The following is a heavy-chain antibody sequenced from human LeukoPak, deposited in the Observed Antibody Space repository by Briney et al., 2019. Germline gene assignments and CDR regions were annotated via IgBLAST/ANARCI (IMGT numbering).Heavy chain of an antibody. V-gene: IGHV4-59*01. CDR2: IYYSGST. D-gene: IGHD2-21*01. J-gene: IGHJ6*03. Sequence: SETLSLTCTVSGGSISSYYWSWIRQPPGKGLEWIGYIYYSGSTNYNPSLKSRVTISVDTSKNQFSLKLSSVTAADTAVYYCARSYCGGDCYSTSRYYYYYYMDVWGKGTTVTVSS. CDR1: GGSISSYY. CDR3: ARSYCGGDCYSTSRYYYYYYMDV.